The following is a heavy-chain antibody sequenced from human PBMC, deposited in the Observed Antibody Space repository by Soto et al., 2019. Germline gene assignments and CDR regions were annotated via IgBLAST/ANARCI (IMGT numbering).Heavy chain of an antibody. J-gene: IGHJ6*02. V-gene: IGHV1-69*05. CDR1: GGTFSSYA. D-gene: IGHD3-10*01. CDR2: IIPIFGTA. Sequence: QVQLVQSGAEVKKPGSSVKVSCKASGGTFSSYAISWXRXXPGQGLEWMGGIIPIFGTANYAQKFQGRVTITXXXSXXXXXXXXXXXXXXXXXXXXXXXXXALLWFGGXGMDVWGQGTTVTVSS. CDR3: XXXXALLWFGGXGMDV.